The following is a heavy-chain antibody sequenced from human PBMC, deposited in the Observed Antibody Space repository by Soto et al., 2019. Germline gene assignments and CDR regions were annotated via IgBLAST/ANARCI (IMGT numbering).Heavy chain of an antibody. Sequence: EGQLLESGGGLVQPGGSLRLSCAASGFDFSTYAMSWVRKAPGKGLEWVSSITGSGDNTYYADSVKGRFTISRDNSKNTLYLQMNSLKGDDTAVYYCAKDGSTSGDIWGQGRMVTVSS. CDR3: AKDGSTSGDI. CDR2: ITGSGDNT. J-gene: IGHJ3*02. V-gene: IGHV3-23*01. D-gene: IGHD3-10*01. CDR1: GFDFSTYA.